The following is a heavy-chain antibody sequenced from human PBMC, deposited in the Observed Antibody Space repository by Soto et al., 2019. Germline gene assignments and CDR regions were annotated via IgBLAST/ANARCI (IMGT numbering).Heavy chain of an antibody. D-gene: IGHD3-3*01. Sequence: SETLSLTCAVSGGSISSGGYSWSWIRQPPGKGLEWIGYIYHSGSTYYNPSLKSRVTISVDRSKNQFSLKLSSVTAADTAVYYCAGEYYDFWSGSFRWFDPWGQGTLVTVSS. CDR3: AGEYYDFWSGSFRWFDP. CDR2: IYHSGST. J-gene: IGHJ5*02. CDR1: GGSISSGGYS. V-gene: IGHV4-30-2*01.